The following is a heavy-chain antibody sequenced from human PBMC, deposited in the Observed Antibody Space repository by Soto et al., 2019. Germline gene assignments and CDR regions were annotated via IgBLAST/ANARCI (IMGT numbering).Heavy chain of an antibody. CDR1: GGSISGGVGGLYY. Sequence: QLQLRESGPGLVKPSETLSLPCTVSGGSISGGVGGLYYWSWIRQPPGKGLEWIGYIYDIGSTYYHPSLKRRVTISVDTSKNQFSLRLSSVTAADTAVYYCAREVIPLTTDWYFDLWGRRTLVTVSS. CDR2: IYDIGST. CDR3: AREVIPLTTDWYFDL. V-gene: IGHV4-30-4*01. J-gene: IGHJ2*01. D-gene: IGHD4-17*01.